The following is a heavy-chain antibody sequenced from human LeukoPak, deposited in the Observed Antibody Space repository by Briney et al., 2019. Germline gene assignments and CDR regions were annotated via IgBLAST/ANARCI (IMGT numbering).Heavy chain of an antibody. CDR3: ARVVRGYSYGYVVDY. CDR2: IYYSGST. CDR1: GGSISSGGYY. V-gene: IGHV4-31*03. Sequence: SQTLSLTCTVSGGSISSGGYYWSWIRQHPGKGLEWIGYIYYSGSTYHNPSLKSRVTISVDTSKNQFSLKLSSVTAADTAVYYCARVVRGYSYGYVVDYWGQGTLVTVSS. D-gene: IGHD5-18*01. J-gene: IGHJ4*02.